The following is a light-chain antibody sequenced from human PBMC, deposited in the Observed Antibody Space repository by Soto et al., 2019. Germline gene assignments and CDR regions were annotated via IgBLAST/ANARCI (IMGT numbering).Light chain of an antibody. CDR1: QSVSGH. CDR3: HQYHYWWT. J-gene: IGKJ1*01. CDR2: GAS. Sequence: EIVMTQSPATLSVSPGERVTVSCRASQSVSGHLAWYQQKAGQAPRLIISGASTRATGIPARFSGRGSGTEFTLTISSLQSEDFAVYYCHQYHYWWTFGQGTKVEIK. V-gene: IGKV3-15*01.